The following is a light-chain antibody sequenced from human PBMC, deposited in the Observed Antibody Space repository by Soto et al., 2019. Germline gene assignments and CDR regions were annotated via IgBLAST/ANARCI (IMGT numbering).Light chain of an antibody. J-gene: IGLJ2*01. CDR2: EVS. Sequence: QSALTQIASVSGSPGQSITISCTGTSSDIGNYNFVSWFQHHPGKAPKLIIYEVSHRPSGVSYRFSGSKSGNTASLTISGLQAEDETDYYCASHTTSSTLIFGGGTKVTVL. CDR3: ASHTTSSTLI. CDR1: SSDIGNYNF. V-gene: IGLV2-14*01.